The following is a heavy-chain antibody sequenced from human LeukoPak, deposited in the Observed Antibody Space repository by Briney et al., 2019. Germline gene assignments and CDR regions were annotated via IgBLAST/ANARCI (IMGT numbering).Heavy chain of an antibody. D-gene: IGHD2/OR15-2a*01. CDR2: IYTRGST. Sequence: SETLSLTCTVSGGSINNYWSWIRQPAGKGQEWIGRIYTRGSTNYNPSLKSRVTMSVDTSKNQFSLKLSSVTAADTAVYYCARGRYCNADICSGGDAFDIWGQGTMVSVSS. CDR1: GGSINNY. CDR3: ARGRYCNADICSGGDAFDI. J-gene: IGHJ3*02. V-gene: IGHV4-4*07.